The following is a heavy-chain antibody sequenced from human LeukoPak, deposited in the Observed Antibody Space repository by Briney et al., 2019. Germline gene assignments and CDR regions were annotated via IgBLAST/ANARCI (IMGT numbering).Heavy chain of an antibody. Sequence: GGSLRLSCAASGFTFSSYAMSWVRQAPGKGLEWVSAISGSGGSTYYADSVKGRFTISRDNSKNTLYLRMNSLRAEDTAVYYCAKDHVGYSSSWYMNYWGQGTLVTVSS. CDR1: GFTFSSYA. CDR3: AKDHVGYSSSWYMNY. CDR2: ISGSGGST. D-gene: IGHD6-13*01. V-gene: IGHV3-23*01. J-gene: IGHJ4*02.